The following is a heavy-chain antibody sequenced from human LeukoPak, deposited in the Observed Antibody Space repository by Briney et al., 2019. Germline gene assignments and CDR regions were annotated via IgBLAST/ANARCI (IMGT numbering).Heavy chain of an antibody. CDR2: ISGSGGST. V-gene: IGHV3-23*01. J-gene: IGHJ5*02. Sequence: GGSLRLSCAASGFTFSSYGMSWVRQAPGKGLEWVSAISGSGGSTYYADSVKGRFTISRDNSKNTLYLQMNSLRAEDTAVYYCAKEGCSGGSCYKMDNWFDPWGQGTLVTVSS. D-gene: IGHD2-15*01. CDR1: GFTFSSYG. CDR3: AKEGCSGGSCYKMDNWFDP.